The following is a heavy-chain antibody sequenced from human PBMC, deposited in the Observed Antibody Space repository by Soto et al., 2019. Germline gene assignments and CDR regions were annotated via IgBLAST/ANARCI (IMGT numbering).Heavy chain of an antibody. V-gene: IGHV3-23*01. J-gene: IGHJ6*02. CDR2: ISGSGGST. Sequence: EVQLLESGGGLVQPGGSLRLSCAASGFTFSSYAMSWVRQAPGKGLEWVSAISGSGGSTYYADSVKGRFTISRDNSKNTLYLQMNSLRDEDTAVYYCAKKGPITMVRGVTRGCMDVWGQGTTVTVSS. CDR1: GFTFSSYA. CDR3: AKKGPITMVRGVTRGCMDV. D-gene: IGHD3-10*01.